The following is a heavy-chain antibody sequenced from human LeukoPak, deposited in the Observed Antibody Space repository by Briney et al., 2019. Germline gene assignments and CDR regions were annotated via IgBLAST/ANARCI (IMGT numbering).Heavy chain of an antibody. Sequence: PSETLSLTCTVSGGSISSYYWSWIRQPPGKGLEWIGYIYYSGSTNYNPSLKSRVTISVDTSKNQFSLKLSSVTAADTAVYYCARDRRYYGSGSYSSDAFDIWGQGTMVTVSS. CDR1: GGSISSYY. CDR2: IYYSGST. V-gene: IGHV4-59*01. CDR3: ARDRRYYGSGSYSSDAFDI. J-gene: IGHJ3*02. D-gene: IGHD3-10*01.